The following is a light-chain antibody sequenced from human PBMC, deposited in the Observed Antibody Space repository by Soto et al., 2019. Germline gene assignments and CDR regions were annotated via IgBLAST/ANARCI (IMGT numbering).Light chain of an antibody. V-gene: IGLV2-14*03. Sequence: QSALTQPASVSGSPGQSITISCTGTSSDVGGYNYVSWYQHHPGKAPKLMIYDVSNRPSGVSNRFSGSKSGNTASLNISGLQAEDEADYYCSSYTSSSSLYVFGTGTKLTVL. J-gene: IGLJ1*01. CDR2: DVS. CDR1: SSDVGGYNY. CDR3: SSYTSSSSLYV.